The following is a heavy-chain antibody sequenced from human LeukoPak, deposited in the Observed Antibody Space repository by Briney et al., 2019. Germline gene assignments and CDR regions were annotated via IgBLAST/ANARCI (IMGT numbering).Heavy chain of an antibody. Sequence: GRSLRLSCTASGFTFGDYLMSWVRQAPGKGLEWVSAISGSGGSTYYADSVKGRFTISRDNSKNTLYLQMNSLRAEDTAVYYCAKDSSSFDYWGQGTLVTVSS. V-gene: IGHV3-23*01. J-gene: IGHJ4*02. D-gene: IGHD6-13*01. CDR2: ISGSGGST. CDR1: GFTFGDYL. CDR3: AKDSSSFDY.